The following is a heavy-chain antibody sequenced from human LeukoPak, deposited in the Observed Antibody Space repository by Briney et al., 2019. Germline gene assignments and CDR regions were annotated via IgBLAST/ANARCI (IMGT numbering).Heavy chain of an antibody. D-gene: IGHD3-10*01. Sequence: PGGSLRLSCAASGFTFISYAVGWVRQAPGKGLEWVAAISGSGDNTYYADSVKGRFTISRDISRDNSKNTVYLQMNSLRAEDTAVYYCAKDSVPLARGARGYLDYWGQGTLVTVSS. CDR3: AKDSVPLARGARGYLDY. J-gene: IGHJ4*02. CDR1: GFTFISYA. CDR2: ISGSGDNT. V-gene: IGHV3-23*01.